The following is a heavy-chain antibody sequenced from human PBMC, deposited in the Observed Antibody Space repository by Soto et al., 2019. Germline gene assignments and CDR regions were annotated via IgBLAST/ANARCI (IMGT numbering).Heavy chain of an antibody. CDR1: GFTFSSYG. D-gene: IGHD5-12*01. CDR2: IWYDGSNK. J-gene: IGHJ6*02. V-gene: IGHV3-33*01. CDR3: ARDWVATITDNNYGMDV. Sequence: QVQLVESGGGVVQPGRSLRLSCAASGFTFSSYGMHWVRQAPGKGLEWVAVIWYDGSNKYYADSVKGRFTISRDNSKNTLYLQMNSLRDEDTAVYYCARDWVATITDNNYGMDVWGQGTTVTVSS.